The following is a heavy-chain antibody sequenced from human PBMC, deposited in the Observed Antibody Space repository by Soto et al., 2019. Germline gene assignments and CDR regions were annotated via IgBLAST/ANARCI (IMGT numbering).Heavy chain of an antibody. Sequence: PSETLSLTCTVSGGSISSYYWSWIRQPPGKGLEWIGYIYYSGSTNYNPSLKSRVTISVDTSKNQFSLKLSSVTAADTAVYYCARVNSSSWYSTMPYFDYWGQGTLVTVSS. D-gene: IGHD6-13*01. J-gene: IGHJ4*02. CDR1: GGSISSYY. V-gene: IGHV4-59*01. CDR2: IYYSGST. CDR3: ARVNSSSWYSTMPYFDY.